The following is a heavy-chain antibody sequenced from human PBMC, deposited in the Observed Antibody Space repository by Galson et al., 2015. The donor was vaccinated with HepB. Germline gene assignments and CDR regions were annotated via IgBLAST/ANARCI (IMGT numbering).Heavy chain of an antibody. CDR1: GGSISSYY. D-gene: IGHD2-2*01. CDR2: IYTSGST. CDR3: ARILPAAQYGMDV. V-gene: IGHV4-4*07. J-gene: IGHJ6*02. Sequence: ETLSLTCTFSGGSISSYYWSWIRQPAGKGLEWIGRIYTSGSTNYNPSLKSQVTISVDTSKNQFSLKLRSVTAADTAVYYCARILPAAQYGMDVWGQGTTVTVSS.